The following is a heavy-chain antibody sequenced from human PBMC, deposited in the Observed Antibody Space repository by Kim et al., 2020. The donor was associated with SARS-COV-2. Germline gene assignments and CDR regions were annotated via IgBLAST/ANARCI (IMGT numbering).Heavy chain of an antibody. J-gene: IGHJ6*02. D-gene: IGHD4-17*01. Sequence: YYAHAEKGPFTIAKEHAKSSLYLQMNSVRAEDTAVYYCARAHLRGGGMDAWGQGTTVTVSS. V-gene: IGHV3-11*04. CDR3: ARAHLRGGGMDA.